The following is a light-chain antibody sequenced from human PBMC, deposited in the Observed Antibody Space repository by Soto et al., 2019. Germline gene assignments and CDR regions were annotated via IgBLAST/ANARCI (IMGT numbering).Light chain of an antibody. J-gene: IGKJ1*01. CDR3: EQRYSTPWT. Sequence: DIQMTQSPSSLSASVGDRVTITCRASQSISSSLNWYQQKPGKAPKLLIYAASSLQSGVPSRFSGSGSGTDVTPTISSLQPEDFATYDGEQRYSTPWTFGQGTKVEIK. V-gene: IGKV1-39*01. CDR1: QSISSS. CDR2: AAS.